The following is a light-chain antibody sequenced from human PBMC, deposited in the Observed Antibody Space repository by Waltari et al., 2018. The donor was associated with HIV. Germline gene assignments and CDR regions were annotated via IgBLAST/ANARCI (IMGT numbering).Light chain of an antibody. CDR1: RPNIGAIYD. V-gene: IGLV1-40*01. J-gene: IGLJ2*01. CDR3: QTFDTSLSGFVV. CDR2: DTN. Sequence: QSVLTQPPSVSGAPGQRVTISCTGSRPNIGAIYDVPWYQQLPGAAPKLLIYDTNTRPSGVPDRFSGSKSGTSASLAIAGLQADDEAVYYCQTFDTSLSGFVVFGGGNKLTVL.